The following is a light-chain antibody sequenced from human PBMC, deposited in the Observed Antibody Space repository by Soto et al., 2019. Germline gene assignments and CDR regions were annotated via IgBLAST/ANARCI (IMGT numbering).Light chain of an antibody. CDR1: SIDVGGYNY. V-gene: IGLV2-8*01. CDR3: SSYAGSNNFV. Sequence: QSVLTQPPYASGSPGQSVTISSTGTSIDVGGYNYVSWYQQHPGKAPKLMIYEVSKRPSGVPDRFSGYKSGNTASLTVSGLQAEDEADYYCSSYAGSNNFVFGTGTKVTVL. J-gene: IGLJ1*01. CDR2: EVS.